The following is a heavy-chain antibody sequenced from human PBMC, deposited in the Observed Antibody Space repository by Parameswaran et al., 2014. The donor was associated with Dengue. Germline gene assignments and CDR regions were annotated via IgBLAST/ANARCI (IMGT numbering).Heavy chain of an antibody. V-gene: IGHV1-58*01. Sequence: SVKVSCKASGFTFTSSAVQWVRQARGQRLEWIGWIVVGSGNTNYAQKFQERVTITRDMSTSTAYMELSSLRSEDTAVYYCAAYSSYYDSSGYFTGDYYYGMDVWGQGTTVTVSS. D-gene: IGHD3-22*01. CDR1: GFTFTSSA. CDR3: AAYSSYYDSSGYFTGDYYYGMDV. J-gene: IGHJ6*02. CDR2: IVVGSGNT.